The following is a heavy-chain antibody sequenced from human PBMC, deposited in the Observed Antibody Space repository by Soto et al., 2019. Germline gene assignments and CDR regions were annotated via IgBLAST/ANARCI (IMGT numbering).Heavy chain of an antibody. D-gene: IGHD3-16*01. CDR3: SRGGTPIDS. CDR2: ISAYNGNT. J-gene: IGHJ4*02. Sequence: QVQLVQSGAEVKKPGASVKVSCKASGYTFTNFGISWVRQAPGQGLEWMGWISAYNGNTNYAQNFQGIVTMTTDTSMSTAYMELRSLSSDVTAVYYCSRGGTPIDSGAQGTLVTVSS. V-gene: IGHV1-18*01. CDR1: GYTFTNFG.